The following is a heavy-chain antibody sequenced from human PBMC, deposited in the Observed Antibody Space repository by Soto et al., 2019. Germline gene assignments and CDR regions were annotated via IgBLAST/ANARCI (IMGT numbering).Heavy chain of an antibody. V-gene: IGHV3-23*01. D-gene: IGHD3-16*01. CDR1: GFTFDYYT. Sequence: PGGSLRLSCAASGFTFDYYTMHWVRQAPGKGLEWVSAISGSGGSTYYADSVRGRFTISRDNSKNTLYLQMNSLRAEDTAVYYCAKDAFYGMDVWGQWTTVTVSS. CDR3: AKDAFYGMDV. J-gene: IGHJ6*02. CDR2: ISGSGGST.